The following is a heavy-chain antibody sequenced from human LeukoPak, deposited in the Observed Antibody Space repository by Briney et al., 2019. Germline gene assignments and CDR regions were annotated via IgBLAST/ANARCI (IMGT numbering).Heavy chain of an antibody. D-gene: IGHD5-18*01. CDR2: ISGSGGST. J-gene: IGHJ5*02. CDR3: AAVDVDTAFP. CDR1: GFTFSSSA. V-gene: IGHV3-23*01. Sequence: GGSLRLSCAASGFTFSSSAMSWVRQAPGKGLEWVSAISGSGGSTYYGDSVKGRFTISRDNSKNTLYLQMNSLRAEDTAVYYCAAVDVDTAFPWGQGTLVTVSS.